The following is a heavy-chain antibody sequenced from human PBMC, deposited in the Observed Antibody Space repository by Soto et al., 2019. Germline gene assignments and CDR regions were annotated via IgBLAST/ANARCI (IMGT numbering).Heavy chain of an antibody. CDR1: GYDFNTNW. J-gene: IGHJ4*02. CDR3: ARLPRDCDKTSCYYADH. Sequence: GESLKISCRGSGYDFNTNWFGWVRQLPGRGLEWVGIMYPGDSDTRYNPSLQGHVTLSVDVTVSTAFLQWRSLETSDTGMYFCARLPRDCDKTSCYYADHWGQGTQVTVSS. V-gene: IGHV5-51*01. D-gene: IGHD3-3*01. CDR2: MYPGDSDT.